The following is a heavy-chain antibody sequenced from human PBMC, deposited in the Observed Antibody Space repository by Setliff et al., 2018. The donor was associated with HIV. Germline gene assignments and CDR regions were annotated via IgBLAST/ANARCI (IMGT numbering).Heavy chain of an antibody. CDR1: GGSMSTYY. V-gene: IGHV4-4*07. CDR3: ARHAPFSGGPQYCLH. Sequence: LSLTCSVSGGSMSTYYWSWIRQPAGKRLEWIGRVYTSGSTIYNPSLRSRVTISVDTSKNLFSLKLSSVTDADTAVYFCARHAPFSGGPQYCLHWGQGTLVTVSS. D-gene: IGHD3-16*01. J-gene: IGHJ1*01. CDR2: VYTSGST.